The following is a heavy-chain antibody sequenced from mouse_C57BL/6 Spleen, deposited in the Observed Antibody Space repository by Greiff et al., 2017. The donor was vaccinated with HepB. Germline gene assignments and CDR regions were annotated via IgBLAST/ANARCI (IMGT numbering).Heavy chain of an antibody. D-gene: IGHD2-3*01. V-gene: IGHV1-69*01. Sequence: VQLQQPGAELVMPGASVKLSCKASGYTFTSYWMHWVKQRPGQGLEWIGEIDPSDSYTNYNQKFKGKSTLTVDKSSSTAYMQLSSLTSEDSAVYYCARMMVTTLYYYAMDYWGQGTSVTVSS. CDR3: ARMMVTTLYYYAMDY. CDR1: GYTFTSYW. CDR2: IDPSDSYT. J-gene: IGHJ4*01.